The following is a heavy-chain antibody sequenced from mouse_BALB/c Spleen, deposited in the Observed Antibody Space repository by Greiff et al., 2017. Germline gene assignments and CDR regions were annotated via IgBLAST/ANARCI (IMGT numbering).Heavy chain of an antibody. D-gene: IGHD1-1*01. CDR2: ISSGSSTI. CDR3: ARPYGSSYWYFDV. Sequence: EVKLQESGGGLVQPGGSRKLSCAASGFTFSSFGMHWVRQAPEKGLEWVAYISSGSSTIYYADTVKGRFTISRDNPKNTLFLQMTSLRSEDTAMYYCARPYGSSYWYFDVWGAGTTVTVSS. V-gene: IGHV5-17*02. CDR1: GFTFSSFG. J-gene: IGHJ1*01.